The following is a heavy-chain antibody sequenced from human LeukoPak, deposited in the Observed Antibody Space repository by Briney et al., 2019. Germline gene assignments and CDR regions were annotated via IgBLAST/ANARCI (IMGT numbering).Heavy chain of an antibody. CDR1: GGTFSSYA. CDR3: ARDLGAYYFDY. Sequence: GASVKVSCKASGGTFSSYAISWVRQAPGQGLEWMGGIIPIFGTANYAQKFQGRVTITADKSTSTAYMELSSLRSEDTAVYYCARDLGAYYFDYWGQGTLVTVSS. V-gene: IGHV1-69*06. CDR2: IIPIFGTA. D-gene: IGHD3-16*01. J-gene: IGHJ4*02.